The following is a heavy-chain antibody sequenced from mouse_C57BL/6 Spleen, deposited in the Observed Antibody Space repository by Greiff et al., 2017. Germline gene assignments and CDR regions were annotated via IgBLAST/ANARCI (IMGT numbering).Heavy chain of an antibody. CDR3: ARDSSGFAY. CDR1: GYTFTSYT. Sequence: VQLQQSGAELARPGASVKMSCKASGYTFTSYTMHWVKQRPGQGLEWIGNINPSSGYTKYNQKFKDKATLTADKSSSTAYMQLSSLTSEDSAVYYCARDSSGFAYWGQGTLVTVSA. CDR2: INPSSGYT. V-gene: IGHV1-4*01. J-gene: IGHJ3*01. D-gene: IGHD3-2*01.